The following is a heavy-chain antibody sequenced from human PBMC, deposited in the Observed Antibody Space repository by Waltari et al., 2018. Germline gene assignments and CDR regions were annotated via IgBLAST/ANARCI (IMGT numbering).Heavy chain of an antibody. CDR1: GYTFTSYA. CDR3: ARDRVSYSSSWYVYYYYGMDV. D-gene: IGHD6-13*01. V-gene: IGHV7-4-1*02. CDR2: INTNTGNP. Sequence: QVQLVQSGSGLKKPGASVKVSCKASGYTFTSYAMNWVRQAPGQGLEWMGWINTNTGNPTYAQGFTGRFVFSLDTSVSTAYLQISSLKAEDTAVYYCARDRVSYSSSWYVYYYYGMDVWGQGTTVTVSS. J-gene: IGHJ6*02.